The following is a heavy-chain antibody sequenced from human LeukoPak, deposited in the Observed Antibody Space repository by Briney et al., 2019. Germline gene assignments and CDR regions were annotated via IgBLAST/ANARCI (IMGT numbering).Heavy chain of an antibody. V-gene: IGHV3-48*02. CDR3: ARDSIVGATYFDY. J-gene: IGHJ4*02. CDR1: GFTFSSYS. D-gene: IGHD1-26*01. CDR2: ISSSSTI. Sequence: GGSLRLSCAASGFTFSSYSMNWVRQAPGKGLEGVSYISSSSTIYYADSVKGRFTISRDNAKNSLYLQMNSLRDEDTAVYYCARDSIVGATYFDYWGQGTLVTVSS.